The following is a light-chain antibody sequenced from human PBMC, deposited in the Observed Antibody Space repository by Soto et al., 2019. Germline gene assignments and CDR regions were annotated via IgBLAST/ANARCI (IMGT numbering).Light chain of an antibody. CDR3: QSYDSSLSGWV. J-gene: IGLJ3*02. V-gene: IGLV1-40*01. CDR1: SSNIGAGYD. CDR2: GNS. Sequence: QSVLTQPPSVSGAPGQRVTISCTGSSSNIGAGYDVHWYQQLPGTAPKLLIYGNSNRPSGVPDRFSGSKSGTSASLAITGRRAEDEADDHCQSYDSSLSGWVFGGGTKLTFL.